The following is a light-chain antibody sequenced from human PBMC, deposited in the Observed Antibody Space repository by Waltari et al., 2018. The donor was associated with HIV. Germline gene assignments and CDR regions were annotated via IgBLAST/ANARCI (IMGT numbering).Light chain of an antibody. CDR3: QQSYTTPRT. CDR1: QNINIH. CDR2: AAS. Sequence: DIQMTQSQSSLSASVGDRVTIDCRASQNINIHLNWYQQKPGKAPKLLIYAASSLHTAVPSKFSGSGSGTDFTLTINSLQPEDFATYFCQQSYTTPRTFGQGTKVEIK. V-gene: IGKV1-39*01. J-gene: IGKJ1*01.